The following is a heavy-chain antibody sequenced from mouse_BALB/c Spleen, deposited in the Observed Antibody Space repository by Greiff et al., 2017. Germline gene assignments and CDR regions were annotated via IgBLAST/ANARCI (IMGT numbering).Heavy chain of an antibody. V-gene: IGHV1-82*01. CDR2: IYPGDGDT. D-gene: IGHD2-1*01. CDR3: ARGGNYAWFAY. J-gene: IGHJ3*01. CDR1: GYAFSSSW. Sequence: QVQLQQSGPELVKPGASVKISCKASGYAFSSSWMNWVKQRPGQGLEWIGRIYPGDGDTNYNGKFKGKATLTADKSSSTAYMQLSSLTSVDSAVYFCARGGNYAWFAYWGQGTLVTVSA.